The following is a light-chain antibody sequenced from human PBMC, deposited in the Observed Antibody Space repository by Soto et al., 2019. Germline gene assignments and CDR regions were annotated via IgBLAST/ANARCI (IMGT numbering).Light chain of an antibody. V-gene: IGLV2-14*01. CDR1: SSDVGGSIY. Sequence: QSALTQPASVSGSPGQSITLSCTGTSSDVGGSIYVSWYQQHPGKAPKLMISEVSNRPSGVSNRFSGSKSGNTASLTISGLQAEDEADYYCGSYSHTSTLYVFGSGTKVTVL. CDR2: EVS. CDR3: GSYSHTSTLYV. J-gene: IGLJ1*01.